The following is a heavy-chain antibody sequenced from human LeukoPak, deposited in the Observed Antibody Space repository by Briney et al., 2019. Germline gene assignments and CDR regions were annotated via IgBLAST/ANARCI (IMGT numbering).Heavy chain of an antibody. V-gene: IGHV1-18*04. CDR2: ISAYNGNT. Sequence: ASVKVSCKASGYTFTSYGISRVRQAPGQGLEWMGWISAYNGNTNYAQKLQGRVTMTTDTSTSTAYMELRSLRSDDTAVYYCARQYSSSWYGNWFDPWGQGTLVTVSS. D-gene: IGHD6-13*01. J-gene: IGHJ5*02. CDR1: GYTFTSYG. CDR3: ARQYSSSWYGNWFDP.